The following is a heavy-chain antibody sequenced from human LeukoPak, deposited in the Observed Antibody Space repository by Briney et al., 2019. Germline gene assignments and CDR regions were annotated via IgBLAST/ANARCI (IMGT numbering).Heavy chain of an antibody. CDR1: GFTFSSYS. D-gene: IGHD1-1*01. J-gene: IGHJ2*01. CDR2: ISSSRSYI. CDR3: ARDLPDEVPSFDL. V-gene: IGHV3-21*01. Sequence: KPGGSLRLSCAASGFTFSSYSMNWVRQAPGKGLEWVSSISSSRSYIYYVDSVKGRFTISRGNAKNSLYLQMNSLRAEDTAVYYCARDLPDEVPSFDLWGRGTLVTVSS.